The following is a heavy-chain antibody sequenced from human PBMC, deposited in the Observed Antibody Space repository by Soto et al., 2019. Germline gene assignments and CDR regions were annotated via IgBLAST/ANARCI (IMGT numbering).Heavy chain of an antibody. J-gene: IGHJ4*02. CDR3: ARGRGSGGLY. CDR1: GGSFSGYY. CDR2: INHSGST. Sequence: SETLSLTCAVYGGSFSGYYWSWIRQPPGKGLEWIGEINHSGSTNYNPSLKSRVTISVDTSKNQFSLKLSSVTAADTAVYYCARGRGSGGLYWGQGTLVTVSS. V-gene: IGHV4-34*01. D-gene: IGHD2-15*01.